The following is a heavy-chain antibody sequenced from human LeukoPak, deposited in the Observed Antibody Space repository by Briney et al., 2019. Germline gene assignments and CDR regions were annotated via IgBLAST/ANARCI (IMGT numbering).Heavy chain of an antibody. Sequence: SVKVSCKASGDTFSSYTISWVRQAPGQGLEWMGRIIPILGIANYAQKFQGRVTITADKSTSTAYMELSSLRSEDTAVYYCARGSLDPYCSSTSCYVFDYWGQGTLVTVSS. CDR2: IIPILGIA. CDR3: ARGSLDPYCSSTSCYVFDY. V-gene: IGHV1-69*02. CDR1: GDTFSSYT. J-gene: IGHJ4*02. D-gene: IGHD2-2*01.